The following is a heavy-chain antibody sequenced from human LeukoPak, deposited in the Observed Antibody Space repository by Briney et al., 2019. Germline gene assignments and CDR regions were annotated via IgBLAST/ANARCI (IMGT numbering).Heavy chain of an antibody. V-gene: IGHV3-23*01. J-gene: IGHJ4*02. CDR1: GFTFSSYA. CDR3: AKSDPFIEGAGMFDY. CDR2: VSKRGGFT. Sequence: GGSLRLSCAASGFTFSSYAISWVRQAPGKGLEWVSAVSKRGGFTYYADSVKGRFTISRDNAKNTLYLQVNRLRAEDTAIYYCAKSDPFIEGAGMFDYWGRGTLVTVSS. D-gene: IGHD6-13*01.